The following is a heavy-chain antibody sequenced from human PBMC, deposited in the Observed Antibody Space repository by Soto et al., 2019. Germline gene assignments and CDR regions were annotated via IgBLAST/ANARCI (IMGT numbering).Heavy chain of an antibody. CDR3: AREQRLGYCSGGSCYSGRDY. CDR1: GGTFSSYA. CDR2: IIPIFGTA. Sequence: ASVKVSCKASGGTFSSYAISWVRQAPGQGLEWMGGIIPIFGTANYAQKFQGRVTITADESTSTAYMELSSLRSEDTAVYYCAREQRLGYCSGGSCYSGRDYWGQG. V-gene: IGHV1-69*13. J-gene: IGHJ4*02. D-gene: IGHD2-15*01.